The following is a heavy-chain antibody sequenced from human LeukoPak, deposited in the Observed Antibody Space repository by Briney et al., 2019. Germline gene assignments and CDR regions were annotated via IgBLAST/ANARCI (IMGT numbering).Heavy chain of an antibody. CDR1: GGPLYGYA. CDR3: ASSLGAFEAARMSYFDS. J-gene: IGHJ4*02. V-gene: IGHV1-69*13. Sequence: SAKVSCKASGGPLYGYAISWGRQAPGQGLEWMGRIIPIFHAANYPEKFQGSVTITSDESTNTAYMDLNSLTSDDTAVYYCASSLGAFEAARMSYFDSWGQGTLVSVP. D-gene: IGHD6-6*01. CDR2: IIPIFHAA.